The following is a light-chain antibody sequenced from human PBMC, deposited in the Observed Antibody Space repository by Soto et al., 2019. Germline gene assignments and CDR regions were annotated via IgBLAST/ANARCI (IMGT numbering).Light chain of an antibody. CDR2: GNT. Sequence: QSVLTQPPSVSGAPGQWVTISCTGSSSNIGACYDVHWYQQLPGTAPKLIIYGNTNRPSGVSYRFSGSKSGTTASLTISGLQAEDEADYYCQSYASSPSRVVFGGGTKLTVL. CDR3: QSYASSPSRVV. J-gene: IGLJ2*01. CDR1: SSNIGACYD. V-gene: IGLV1-40*01.